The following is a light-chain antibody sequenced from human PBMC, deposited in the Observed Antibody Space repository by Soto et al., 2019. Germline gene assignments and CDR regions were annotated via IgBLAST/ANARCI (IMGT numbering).Light chain of an antibody. J-gene: IGKJ2*01. CDR1: QSVSTNY. CDR2: GAT. Sequence: EIVLTQSPGTLSLSPGERATLSCRASQSVSTNYLAWYQQKPGQSPRLLIYGATRRATGIPDRFSGSGSGTDFILTISRLEPADFALYFCQQYGSSPYTFAQGTKLDIK. V-gene: IGKV3-20*01. CDR3: QQYGSSPYT.